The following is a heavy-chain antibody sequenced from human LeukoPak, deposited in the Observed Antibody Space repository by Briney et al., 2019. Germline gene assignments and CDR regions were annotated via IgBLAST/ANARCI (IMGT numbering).Heavy chain of an antibody. CDR2: INHSGST. CDR3: ARGRVIDY. V-gene: IGHV4-34*01. Sequence: SETLSLTCAVYGGSFSDYYWSWIRQPPGKGLEWIGEINHSGSTNYNPSLKSRVTISVDTSKNDFSLKLTSVTAADTAVYFWARGRVIDYWGQGTLVTVSS. D-gene: IGHD2-21*01. CDR1: GGSFSDYY. J-gene: IGHJ4*02.